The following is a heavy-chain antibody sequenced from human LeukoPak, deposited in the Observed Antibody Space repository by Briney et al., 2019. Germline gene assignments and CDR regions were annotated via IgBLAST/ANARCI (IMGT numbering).Heavy chain of an antibody. J-gene: IGHJ4*02. CDR2: INPSGGRT. D-gene: IGHD3-22*01. CDR3: ATDSSGYQFDY. V-gene: IGHV1-46*01. CDR1: GYTFTSYG. Sequence: GASVKVSCKASGYTFTSYGISWVRQAPGQGLEWMAIINPSGGRTSYAKKFQGRVTMTRDMSTNTVYMELTSLRYEDTAVYYCATDSSGYQFDYWGQGTLVSVSA.